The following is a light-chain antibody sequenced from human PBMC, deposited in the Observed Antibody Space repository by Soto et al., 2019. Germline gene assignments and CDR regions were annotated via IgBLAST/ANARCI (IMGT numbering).Light chain of an antibody. CDR2: KAS. CDR3: QQYYTNSQAS. J-gene: IGKJ1*01. V-gene: IGKV1-5*03. CDR1: QNIDNW. Sequence: DVQMTQSPSTLSASVGDRVTITCRASQNIDNWLAWYQQKLGKAPKLLIYKASSLETGVPSRFSGSGSGTEFSLTISNLEPDDFATYHCQQYYTNSQASFGQGTKVDI.